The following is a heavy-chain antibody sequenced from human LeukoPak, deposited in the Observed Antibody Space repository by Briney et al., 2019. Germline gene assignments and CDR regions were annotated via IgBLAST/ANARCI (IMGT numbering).Heavy chain of an antibody. CDR1: GFTFDDSA. V-gene: IGHV3-9*03. CDR3: AKGVDSSLGGNDAFDV. CDR2: INWNSDTI. Sequence: GGSLRLSCAASGFTFDDSAMHWVRQAPGKGPEWVSGINWNSDTIGYADSVKGRFTISRDNAKNTLYLQLNSLRPEDMALYYCAKGVDSSLGGNDAFDVWGQGTMVTVSS. D-gene: IGHD3-22*01. J-gene: IGHJ3*01.